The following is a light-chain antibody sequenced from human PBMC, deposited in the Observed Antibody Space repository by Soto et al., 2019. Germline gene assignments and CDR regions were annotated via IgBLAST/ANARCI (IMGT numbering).Light chain of an antibody. CDR2: GAS. J-gene: IGKJ1*01. CDR3: QQYNDWPPT. V-gene: IGKV3-15*01. CDR1: QSVSSD. Sequence: EIVMTQSPATLSVSPGERATFSCRASQSVSSDLAWYQHKPGQSPRLLISGASTGATAIPARFSGSGSGTEFTLTISSLQSEDFALYYCQQYNDWPPTFGQGTKVEIK.